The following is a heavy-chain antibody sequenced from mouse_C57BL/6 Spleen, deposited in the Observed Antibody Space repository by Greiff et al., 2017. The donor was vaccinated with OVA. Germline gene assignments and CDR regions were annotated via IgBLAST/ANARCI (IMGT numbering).Heavy chain of an antibody. CDR3: ARQLRLEYYFDY. V-gene: IGHV1-63*01. D-gene: IGHD3-2*02. Sequence: VQLQQSGAELVGHGTSVKMSCKASGYTFTNHIIGWAKQRPGHGLEWIGDIYPGGGYTNYNEKFKGKATLTADKSSSTAYMQFSSLTSEDSAIYYCARQLRLEYYFDYWGQGTTLTVSS. CDR2: IYPGGGYT. CDR1: GYTFTNHI. J-gene: IGHJ2*01.